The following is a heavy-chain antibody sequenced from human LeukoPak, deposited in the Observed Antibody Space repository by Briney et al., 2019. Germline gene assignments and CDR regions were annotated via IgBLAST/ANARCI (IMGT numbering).Heavy chain of an antibody. J-gene: IGHJ6*03. V-gene: IGHV1-69*13. Sequence: ASVKVSCKASGGTFSSYAISWVRQAPGQGLEWMGGIITIFGTANYAQKFQGRVTITADESTSTAYMELSSLRSEDTAVYYCARDRYYGSGSSSPISYHYYYMDVWGKGTTVTISS. CDR1: GGTFSSYA. D-gene: IGHD3-10*01. CDR2: IITIFGTA. CDR3: ARDRYYGSGSSSPISYHYYYMDV.